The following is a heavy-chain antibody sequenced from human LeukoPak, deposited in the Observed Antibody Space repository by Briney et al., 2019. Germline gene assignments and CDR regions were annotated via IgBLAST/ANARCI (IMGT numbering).Heavy chain of an antibody. D-gene: IGHD2-15*01. V-gene: IGHV3-30-3*01. CDR2: ISYDGSNK. CDR3: ARDSKIVVVVAATSNWFDP. CDR1: GFTFNNYA. Sequence: GGSLRLSCAASGFTFNNYAMHWVRQAPGKGLEWVAVISYDGSNKYYADSVKGRFTISRDNSKNTLYLQMNSLRAEDTAVYYCARDSKIVVVVAATSNWFDPWGQGTLVTVSS. J-gene: IGHJ5*02.